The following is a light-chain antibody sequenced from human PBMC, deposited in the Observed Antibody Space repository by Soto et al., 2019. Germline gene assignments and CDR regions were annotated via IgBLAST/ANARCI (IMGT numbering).Light chain of an antibody. J-gene: IGKJ1*01. CDR1: QYIGSA. V-gene: IGKV3-15*01. Sequence: EVVLTQSPATLSVSPGDRATLSCRASQYIGSAVAWYHQRSGQAPRLLILDAPIRVPTTPARFSGSVSGTEFTLTLSSLESEDFAVYFCQQYGDRPRTFGQGTKVEIK. CDR2: DAP. CDR3: QQYGDRPRT.